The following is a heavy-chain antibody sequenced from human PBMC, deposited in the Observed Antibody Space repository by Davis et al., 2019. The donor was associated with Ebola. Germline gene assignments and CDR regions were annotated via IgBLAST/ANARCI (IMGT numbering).Heavy chain of an antibody. CDR1: GFPFSSFW. CDR2: INSDGSSR. V-gene: IGHV3-74*01. D-gene: IGHD3-3*01. Sequence: GESLKISCAASGFPFSSFWMHWVRQAPGKGLVWVSRINSDGSSRSYADSAKGRFTISRDNAKNTLYLQMNSLRAEDTALYYCARAGIGGVTIFGEVLEYYGMDVWGQGTTVTVSS. CDR3: ARAGIGGVTIFGEVLEYYGMDV. J-gene: IGHJ6*02.